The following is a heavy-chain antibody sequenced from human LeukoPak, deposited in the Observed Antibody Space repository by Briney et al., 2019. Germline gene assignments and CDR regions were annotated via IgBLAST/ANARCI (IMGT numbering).Heavy chain of an antibody. CDR3: ARRGYSGYGPSWFDY. CDR1: GFTFSNYW. D-gene: IGHD5-12*01. V-gene: IGHV3-74*01. J-gene: IGHJ4*02. Sequence: GSLRLSCAASGFTFSNYWMHWVRQAPGKGLVWVSRINSDGSSTSYADSVKGRFTISRDNAKNTLYLQMNSLRAEDTAVYYCARRGYSGYGPSWFDYWGQGTLVTVSS. CDR2: INSDGSST.